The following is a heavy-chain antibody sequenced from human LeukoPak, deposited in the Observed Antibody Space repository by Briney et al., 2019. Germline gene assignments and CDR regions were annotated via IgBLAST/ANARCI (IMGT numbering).Heavy chain of an antibody. CDR3: AREANPMIVASHDAFDI. CDR1: GGSISSSSYY. D-gene: IGHD3-22*01. Sequence: PSETLSLTCTVSGGSISSSSYYWGWIRQPPGKGLEWIGSIYYSGSTYYNPSLKSRVTISVDTSKNQFSLKLSSVTAADTAVYYCAREANPMIVASHDAFDIWGQGTMVTVSS. V-gene: IGHV4-39*07. CDR2: IYYSGST. J-gene: IGHJ3*02.